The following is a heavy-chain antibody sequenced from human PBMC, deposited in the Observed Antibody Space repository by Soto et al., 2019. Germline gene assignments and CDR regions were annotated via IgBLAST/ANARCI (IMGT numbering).Heavy chain of an antibody. Sequence: GGSLRLSCAASGFTFDDYAMHWVRQAPGKGLEWVSLISWDGGSTYYADSVKGRFTISRDNSKNSLYLQMNSLRAEDTALYYCAKDMGIKQWLVGGFDPGGQGTLVTVSS. D-gene: IGHD6-19*01. CDR1: GFTFDDYA. CDR2: ISWDGGST. V-gene: IGHV3-43D*03. J-gene: IGHJ5*02. CDR3: AKDMGIKQWLVGGFDP.